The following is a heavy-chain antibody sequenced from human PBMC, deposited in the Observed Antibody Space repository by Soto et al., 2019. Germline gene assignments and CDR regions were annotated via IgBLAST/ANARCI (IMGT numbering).Heavy chain of an antibody. CDR1: GFTFSSYG. CDR3: ARNYDILTGYRFAFDF. CDR2: IWYDGSNK. D-gene: IGHD3-9*01. Sequence: QVQLVESGGGVVQPGRSLRLSCAASGFTFSSYGMHWVRQAPGKGLEWVAVIWYDGSNKYYADSVKGRFTISRDNSKNTLDLQMNSLRAEDTAVYYCARNYDILTGYRFAFDFWGQGTMVTVSS. J-gene: IGHJ3*01. V-gene: IGHV3-33*01.